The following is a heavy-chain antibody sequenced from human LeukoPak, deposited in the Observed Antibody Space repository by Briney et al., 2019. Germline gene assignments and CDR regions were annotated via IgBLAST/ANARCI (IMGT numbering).Heavy chain of an antibody. D-gene: IGHD6-6*01. V-gene: IGHV4-31*03. Sequence: PSQTLSLTCTVSGGSISSGGYYWRWIRQHPGKGLEWIGYIYYSGSTYYNPSLKSRVTISVDTPKNQFSLKLSSVTAADTAVYYCARGRHSSSAYWGQGTLVTVSS. CDR1: GGSISSGGYY. CDR2: IYYSGST. CDR3: ARGRHSSSAY. J-gene: IGHJ4*02.